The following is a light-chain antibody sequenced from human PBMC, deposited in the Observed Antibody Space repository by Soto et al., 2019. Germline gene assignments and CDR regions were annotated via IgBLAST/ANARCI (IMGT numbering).Light chain of an antibody. CDR1: QSISTY. CDR3: QQSYMEPIT. V-gene: IGKV1-39*01. CDR2: DAS. Sequence: DIQMTQSPSSLSASVGNRVTITCRARQSISTYLNWYQKKPGKAPNLLIYDASRLQSGVPSRFSGSGGGTDFTLSISSVQPEDFATYFCQQSYMEPITFGQGTQLEI. J-gene: IGKJ5*01.